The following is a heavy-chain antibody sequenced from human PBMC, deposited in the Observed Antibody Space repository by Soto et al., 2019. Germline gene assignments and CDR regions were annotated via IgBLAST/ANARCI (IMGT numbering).Heavy chain of an antibody. CDR2: VYNSGNT. CDR3: ARTHWVSGTEY. Sequence: QVQLQESGPGLVKPSETLSLTCTVSGGSMTGYFWTWIRQSAGKGLEWIGHVYNSGNTDYNPSLASRITMAVDTSKREFSLKVKSVTAADTAVDYCARTHWVSGTEYWGQGTLVTVSS. D-gene: IGHD7-27*01. V-gene: IGHV4-4*07. J-gene: IGHJ4*02. CDR1: GGSMTGYF.